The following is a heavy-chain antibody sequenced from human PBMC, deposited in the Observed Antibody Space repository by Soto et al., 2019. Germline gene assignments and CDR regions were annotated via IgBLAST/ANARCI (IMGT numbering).Heavy chain of an antibody. CDR3: ARRGGSSSGYYYYAMDV. D-gene: IGHD6-6*01. CDR1: SDSMNSGGYY. CDR2: IYSNGDT. J-gene: IGHJ6*02. Sequence: QGQLQESGPGLVKPSQTLSLTCSVSSDSMNSGGYYWSWIRQHPGKGLEWIGYIYSNGDTYYNPSIKSRVTISGDTAKNHFSLNLTSVTAADTAVYYCARRGGSSSGYYYYAMDVCGQGTTVTVSS. V-gene: IGHV4-31*03.